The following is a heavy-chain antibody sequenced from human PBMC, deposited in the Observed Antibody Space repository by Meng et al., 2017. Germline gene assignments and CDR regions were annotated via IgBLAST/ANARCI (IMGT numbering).Heavy chain of an antibody. D-gene: IGHD3-10*01. Sequence: GGSLRLSCTASGFTFGDYAMSWVRQAPGKGLEWVGFIRSKAYGGTTEYAASVKGRFTISRDDSKSIAYLQMNSLKTEDTAVYYCTREGARGTFGELLYYFDYWGQGTLVTVSS. CDR1: GFTFGDYA. CDR2: IRSKAYGGTT. J-gene: IGHJ4*02. CDR3: TREGARGTFGELLYYFDY. V-gene: IGHV3-49*04.